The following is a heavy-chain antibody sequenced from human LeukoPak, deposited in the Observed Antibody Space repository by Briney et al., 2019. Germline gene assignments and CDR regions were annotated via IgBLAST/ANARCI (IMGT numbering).Heavy chain of an antibody. D-gene: IGHD1-1*01. Sequence: PSGTLSLTCDVSGASISRGSWWSWVRQPPGKGLEWIGEFSHSGITNFNPSLKSRVTISVDKSRNQFFLNLISVTAADTAVYFCARNGGHNQEHWGQGTLVTVSS. V-gene: IGHV4-4*02. CDR1: GASISRGSW. CDR3: ARNGGHNQEH. CDR2: FSHSGIT. J-gene: IGHJ4*02.